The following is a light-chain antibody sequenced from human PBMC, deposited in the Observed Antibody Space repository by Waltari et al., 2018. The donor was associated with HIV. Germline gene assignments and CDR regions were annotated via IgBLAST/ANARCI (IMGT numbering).Light chain of an antibody. V-gene: IGLV2-14*01. CDR2: KVD. CDR3: ASYTANDTVI. Sequence: SGLTQPASLSGFPGQSITISCPGAAPALSFSNFISWYQQQPGKVPKVILSKVDRRASGISHRFSGSKSGNTASLTISGLQTEDEAVYYCASYTANDTVIFAGGTTVTVL. J-gene: IGLJ2*01. CDR1: APALSFSNF.